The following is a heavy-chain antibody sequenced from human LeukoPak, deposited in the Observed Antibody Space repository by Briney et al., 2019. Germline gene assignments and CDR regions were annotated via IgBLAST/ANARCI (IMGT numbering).Heavy chain of an antibody. Sequence: GGSLRLSCAASGFTFDDYGMSWVRQAPGKGLEWVSYICSSGSTIYYADSVKGRFTISRDNAKNSLYLQMNSLRAEDTAVYYCAELGITMIGGVWGKGTTVTISS. V-gene: IGHV3-48*03. J-gene: IGHJ6*04. D-gene: IGHD3-10*02. CDR2: ICSSGSTI. CDR1: GFTFDDYG. CDR3: AELGITMIGGV.